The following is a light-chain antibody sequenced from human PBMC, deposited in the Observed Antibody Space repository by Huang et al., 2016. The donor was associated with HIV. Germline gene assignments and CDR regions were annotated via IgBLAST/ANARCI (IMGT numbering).Light chain of an antibody. CDR3: QQYGSAPVT. CDR2: DAS. V-gene: IGKV3D-20*01. Sequence: EIVLTQSPVTLSSTPGKRVTLSCGASQSVSSDYLAWYQQKPGLAPRLLMYDASSRATGVPDRFSGGGSGTDFTLSISNREPEDFAVYYCQQYGSAPVTFGHGTRLEI. CDR1: QSVSSDY. J-gene: IGKJ1*01.